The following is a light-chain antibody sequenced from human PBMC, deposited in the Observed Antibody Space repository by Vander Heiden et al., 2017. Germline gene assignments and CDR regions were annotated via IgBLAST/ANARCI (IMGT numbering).Light chain of an antibody. Sequence: QSVLTQPPSASGTPGQRVTISCSGSSSNIGSNYVYWYQPLPGTAPKLCSNRNSQRRSGVRDRGSGSGSGTSVSIAISGLRSEDDAYYDCGEWDESLSWLFGGGTKLTVL. CDR3: GEWDESLSWL. CDR1: SSNIGSNY. V-gene: IGLV1-47*01. CDR2: RNS. J-gene: IGLJ3*02.